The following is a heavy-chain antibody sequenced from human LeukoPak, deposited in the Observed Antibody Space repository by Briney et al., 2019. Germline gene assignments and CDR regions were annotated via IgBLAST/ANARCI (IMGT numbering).Heavy chain of an antibody. CDR2: IYYSGSA. J-gene: IGHJ1*01. D-gene: IGHD3-22*01. Sequence: SETLSLTCSVSGGSISSSSYYWGWIRQPPGKGLEWIGEIYYSGSAYYNSSLNSLLTISVDTSWNQFSLTLSSVTAADTGVYYCARRRYYDSTGYLDWGQGTLVSVST. V-gene: IGHV4-39*01. CDR3: ARRRYYDSTGYLD. CDR1: GGSISSSSYY.